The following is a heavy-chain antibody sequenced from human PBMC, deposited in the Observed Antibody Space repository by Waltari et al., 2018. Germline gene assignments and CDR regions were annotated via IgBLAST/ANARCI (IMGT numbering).Heavy chain of an antibody. J-gene: IGHJ3*02. CDR3: AKDMAQWVRGDAFDI. CDR1: GFTCDDYT. V-gene: IGHV3-43*01. CDR2: ISWDGGST. D-gene: IGHD3-10*01. Sequence: EVQLVESGGVVVQPGGSLRLSCAASGFTCDDYTMHWVRQAPGKGLEWVSLISWDGGSTYYADSVKGRFTISRDNSKNSLYLQMNSLRTEDTALYYCAKDMAQWVRGDAFDIWGQGTMVTVSS.